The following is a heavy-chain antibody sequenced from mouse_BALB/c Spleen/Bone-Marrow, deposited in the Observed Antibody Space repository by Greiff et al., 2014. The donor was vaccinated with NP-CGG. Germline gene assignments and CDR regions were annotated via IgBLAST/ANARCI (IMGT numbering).Heavy chain of an antibody. CDR3: ARESYGNWFAY. Sequence: VQLQQSGAELARPGASVKMSCKASGYTFTSYMMHWVKQRPGQGLEWIGYINPSSGYTNYNQKFKDKATLTADKSSSTAYMQLSSPTSEDSAVYYCARESYGNWFAYWGQGTLVTVSA. D-gene: IGHD2-1*01. J-gene: IGHJ3*01. CDR2: INPSSGYT. V-gene: IGHV1-4*01. CDR1: GYTFTSYM.